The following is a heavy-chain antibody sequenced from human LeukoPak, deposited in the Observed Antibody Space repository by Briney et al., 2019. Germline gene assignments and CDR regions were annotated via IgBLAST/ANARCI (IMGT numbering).Heavy chain of an antibody. V-gene: IGHV4-34*01. CDR1: GGSFSGYY. Sequence: PSETLSLTCAVYGGSFSGYYWSWIRQPPGKGLEWIGEINHSGSTNYNPSLKSRVTISVDTSKNQFSLKLSSVTAADTAVYYCARARNTVTTRQSGSFYYYYYMDVWGKGTTVTVSS. CDR2: INHSGST. CDR3: ARARNTVTTRQSGSFYYYYYMDV. D-gene: IGHD4-17*01. J-gene: IGHJ6*03.